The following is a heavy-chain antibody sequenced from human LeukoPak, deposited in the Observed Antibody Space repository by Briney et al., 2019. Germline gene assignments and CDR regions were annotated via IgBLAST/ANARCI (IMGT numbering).Heavy chain of an antibody. Sequence: SQTLSLTCTVSGGSISSGNYYWSWIRQPAGKGLEWIGRDHTSGSTNYNPSLKSRVTISIDTSKSQFSLKLTSVTAADTAVYYCARDGYYFDRSGFFWGQGALVTVSS. V-gene: IGHV4-61*02. CDR3: ARDGYYFDRSGFF. CDR1: GGSISSGNYY. J-gene: IGHJ4*02. D-gene: IGHD3-22*01. CDR2: DHTSGST.